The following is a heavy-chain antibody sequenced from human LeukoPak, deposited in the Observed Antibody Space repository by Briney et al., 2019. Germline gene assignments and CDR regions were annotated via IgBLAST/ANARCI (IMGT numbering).Heavy chain of an antibody. J-gene: IGHJ6*03. D-gene: IGHD3-10*01. CDR2: INHSGST. CDR3: ARGQRQRRDYYGSALSYYYYMVV. CDR1: GGSFSGYY. V-gene: IGHV4-34*01. Sequence: SETLSLTCAVYGGSFSGYYWSWIREPPGKGLEWIGEINHSGSTNYNPSLKSRVTISVDTSKNQFSLKLSSVTAADTAVYYCARGQRQRRDYYGSALSYYYYMVVWGKGTTVTVSS.